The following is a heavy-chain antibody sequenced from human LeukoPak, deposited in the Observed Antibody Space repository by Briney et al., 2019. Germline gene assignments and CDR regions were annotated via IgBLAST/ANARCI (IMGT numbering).Heavy chain of an antibody. CDR1: GGSISSGSYY. V-gene: IGHV4-61*02. Sequence: SETLSLTCTVSGGSISSGSYYWSWIRQPAGKGLEWIGRIYTSGSTNYNPSLKSRVTISVDTSKNQFSLKLSSVTAADTAVYYCARGGDIVVVVAATSDWFDPWGQGTLVTVSS. CDR2: IYTSGST. J-gene: IGHJ5*02. D-gene: IGHD2-15*01. CDR3: ARGGDIVVVVAATSDWFDP.